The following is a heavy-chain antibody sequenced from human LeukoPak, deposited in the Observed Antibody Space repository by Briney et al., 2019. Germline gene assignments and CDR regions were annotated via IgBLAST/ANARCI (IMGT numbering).Heavy chain of an antibody. CDR3: ARDPTEGFEELLSPPDY. CDR2: ISSSSSHI. Sequence: SGGSLRLSCVASGFTFSDYYMTWMRQAPGKGLEWVSYISSSSSHINYADSVKGRFTISRDNAKNSLYLQMNSLRAEDTALYYCARDPTEGFEELLSPPDYWGQGTLVTVSS. J-gene: IGHJ4*02. D-gene: IGHD3-10*01. CDR1: GFTFSDYY. V-gene: IGHV3-11*05.